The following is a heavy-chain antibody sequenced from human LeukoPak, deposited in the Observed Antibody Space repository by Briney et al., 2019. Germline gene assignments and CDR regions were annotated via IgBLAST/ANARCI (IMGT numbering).Heavy chain of an antibody. CDR3: AKVGARLRLGEFRSGAFDI. CDR1: GFTFSSYG. Sequence: GGSLRLSCAASGFTFSSYGMHWVRQAPGKGLQWVAVISYDGSNKYYADSVKGRFTISRDNSKNTLYLQMNSLRAGDTAVYYCAKVGARLRLGEFRSGAFDIWGQGTMVTVSS. J-gene: IGHJ3*02. CDR2: ISYDGSNK. V-gene: IGHV3-30*18. D-gene: IGHD3-16*01.